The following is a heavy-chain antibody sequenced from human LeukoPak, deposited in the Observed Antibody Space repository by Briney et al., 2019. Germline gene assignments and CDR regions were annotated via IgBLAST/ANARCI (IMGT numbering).Heavy chain of an antibody. J-gene: IGHJ4*02. D-gene: IGHD2-2*01. V-gene: IGHV4-59*01. CDR1: GGSISSSY. Sequence: PSETLSLTCTVSGGSISSSYWSWIRQPPGKGLEWVGYRYYSGSTNYNPSLQSRVTISLDASKNQFSLKLSSVTAAGTAVYYCAREYCSSSSCYFDYWGQGTLVTVSS. CDR3: AREYCSSSSCYFDY. CDR2: RYYSGST.